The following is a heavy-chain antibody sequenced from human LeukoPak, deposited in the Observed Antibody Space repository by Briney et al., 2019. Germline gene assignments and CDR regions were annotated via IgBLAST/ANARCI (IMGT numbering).Heavy chain of an antibody. D-gene: IGHD2-21*02. CDR2: IYYSGST. J-gene: IGHJ4*02. Sequence: SETLSLTCTVSGVSISSSSYYWGWIRQPPGKGLEWIGSIYYSGSTYYNPSLKSRVTISVDTSKNQFSLKLSSVTAADTAVYYCARFAYCGGHCWYYFDYWGQGSLVTVSS. CDR1: GVSISSSSYY. CDR3: ARFAYCGGHCWYYFDY. V-gene: IGHV4-39*01.